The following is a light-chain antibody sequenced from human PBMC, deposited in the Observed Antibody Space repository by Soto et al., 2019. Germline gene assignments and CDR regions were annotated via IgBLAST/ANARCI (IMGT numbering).Light chain of an antibody. CDR3: QHYNSYSEA. Sequence: IQITQSPSTLSGSVGDRVTITCRASQTISSWLAWYQQKPGKAPKLLIYKASTLKSGVPSRFSGSGSGTEFTLTISSLQPDDFATYYCQHYNSYSEAFGQGT. V-gene: IGKV1-5*03. CDR1: QTISSW. CDR2: KAS. J-gene: IGKJ1*01.